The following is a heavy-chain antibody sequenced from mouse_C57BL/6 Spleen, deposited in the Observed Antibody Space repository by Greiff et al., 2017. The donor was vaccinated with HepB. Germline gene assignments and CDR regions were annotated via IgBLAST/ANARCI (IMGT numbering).Heavy chain of an antibody. CDR2: IHPNSGST. CDR3: AVYYYGSSWVDY. V-gene: IGHV1-64*01. D-gene: IGHD1-1*01. Sequence: VKLKQPGAELVKPGASVKLSCKASGYTFTSYWMHWVKQRPGQGLEWIGMIHPNSGSTNYNEKFKSKATLTVDKSSSTAYMQLSSLTSEDSAVYYCAVYYYGSSWVDYWGQGTSVTVSS. J-gene: IGHJ4*01. CDR1: GYTFTSYW.